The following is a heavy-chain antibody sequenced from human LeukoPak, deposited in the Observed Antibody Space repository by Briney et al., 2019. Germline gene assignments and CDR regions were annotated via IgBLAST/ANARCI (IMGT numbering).Heavy chain of an antibody. CDR2: IYHSGST. CDR1: GYSISSGYY. J-gene: IGHJ6*03. Sequence: SETLSLTRTVSGYSISSGYYWGWIRQPPGKGLEWIGSIYHSGSTYYNPSLKSRVTISVDTSKNQFSLKLSSVTAADTAVYYCAREAYYYYYMDVWGKGTTVTVS. CDR3: AREAYYYYYMDV. V-gene: IGHV4-38-2*02.